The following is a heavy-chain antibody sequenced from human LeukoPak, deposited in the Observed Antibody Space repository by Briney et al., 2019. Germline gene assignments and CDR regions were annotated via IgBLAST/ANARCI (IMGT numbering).Heavy chain of an antibody. CDR2: IYYSGST. CDR1: GGSISSYY. Sequence: SETLSLTCTVSGGSISSYYWSWIRQPPGMGLVWIGYIYYSGSTNYNPSLKSRVTISVDTSKNQFSLKLSSVTAADTAVYYCARLRYDSSGYYYMSWGQGTLVTVSS. J-gene: IGHJ4*02. D-gene: IGHD3-22*01. V-gene: IGHV4-59*01. CDR3: ARLRYDSSGYYYMS.